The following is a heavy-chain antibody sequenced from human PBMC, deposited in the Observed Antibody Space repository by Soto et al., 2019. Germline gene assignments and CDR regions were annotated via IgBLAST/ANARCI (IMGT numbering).Heavy chain of an antibody. CDR2: MYHSGST. D-gene: IGHD2-2*01. J-gene: IGHJ4*02. V-gene: IGHV4-30-2*01. CDR3: PRVPAN. CDR1: GGSISSGGYS. Sequence: SETLSLTCAVSGGSISSGGYSWSWIRQPPGKGLEWIGYMYHSGSTYYNPSLKSRVTISIDRSKNQFSLKLSSVTAADTAVYYCPRVPANGGQEILATVPS.